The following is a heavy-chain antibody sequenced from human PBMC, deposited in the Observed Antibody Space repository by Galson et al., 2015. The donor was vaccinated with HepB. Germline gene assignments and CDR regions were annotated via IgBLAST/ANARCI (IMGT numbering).Heavy chain of an antibody. J-gene: IGHJ3*02. Sequence: SVKVSCKASGYTFTNYGLSWVRQAPGQGLEWMGWISTYNGNTDSAQKFQGRVTISADKSTNTAYMELSSLRSEDTAVYYCARTFRYCDASTCYSDAFDIWGQGTMVTVSS. CDR3: ARTFRYCDASTCYSDAFDI. V-gene: IGHV1-18*01. D-gene: IGHD2-15*01. CDR1: GYTFTNYG. CDR2: ISTYNGNT.